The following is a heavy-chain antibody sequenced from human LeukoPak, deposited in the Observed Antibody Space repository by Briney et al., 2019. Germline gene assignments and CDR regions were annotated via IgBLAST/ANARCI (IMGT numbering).Heavy chain of an antibody. Sequence: PGGSLRLSCEVSGFTFSDHYMSWIRQPPGKGLEWIGEINHSGSTNYNPSLKSRVTISVDTSKNQFSLKLSSVTAADTAVYYCARGEVSRDYVVVPAAWGQGTLVTVSS. CDR2: INHSGST. CDR1: GFTFSDHY. CDR3: ARGEVSRDYVVVPAA. V-gene: IGHV4-34*01. D-gene: IGHD2-2*01. J-gene: IGHJ4*02.